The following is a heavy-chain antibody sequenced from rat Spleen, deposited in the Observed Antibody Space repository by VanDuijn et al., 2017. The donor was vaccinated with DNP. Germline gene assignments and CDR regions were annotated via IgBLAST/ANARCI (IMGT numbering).Heavy chain of an antibody. CDR1: GFTFSNSD. CDR3: AINYGSYYYAMDA. J-gene: IGHJ4*01. Sequence: EVQFVESGGGLVQPGRSLKLSCAASGFTFSNSDMAWVRQAPTKGLEWVASINPSGGSTYYRDSVKGRFTVSRDNAKSTLYLQMDSLRSEDTATYYCAINYGSYYYAMDAWGQGTSVTVSS. CDR2: INPSGGST. D-gene: IGHD1-3*01. V-gene: IGHV5-25*01.